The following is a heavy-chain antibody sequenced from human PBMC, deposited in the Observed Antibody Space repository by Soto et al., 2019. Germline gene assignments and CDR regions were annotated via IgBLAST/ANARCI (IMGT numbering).Heavy chain of an antibody. V-gene: IGHV2-5*02. CDR2: IYWDDDK. Sequence: SGPTLVNPTQTLTLTCTFSGFSLSTSGVGVGWIRQPPGKALEWLALIYWDDDKRYSPSLKSRLTITKDTSKNQVVLTMTNMDPVDTATYYCAHRRVPAFWSGYYVTSGYFDYWGQGTLVTVSS. D-gene: IGHD3-3*01. J-gene: IGHJ4*02. CDR3: AHRRVPAFWSGYYVTSGYFDY. CDR1: GFSLSTSGVG.